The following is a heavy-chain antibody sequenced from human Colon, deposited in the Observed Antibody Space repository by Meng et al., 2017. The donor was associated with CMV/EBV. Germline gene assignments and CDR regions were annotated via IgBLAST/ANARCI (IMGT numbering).Heavy chain of an antibody. CDR2: LHPQSGAT. V-gene: IGHV1-2*06. CDR1: GYIFTDYC. J-gene: IGHJ4*02. Sequence: SGYIFTDYCLYWVRQAPGQGLEWMGRLHPQSGATKYAQRFQGRVSLTRDTSISTAYMELSSLTSDDTAVYYCARDPAPGISAAGHDYWGQGTLVTVSS. CDR3: ARDPAPGISAAGHDY. D-gene: IGHD6-13*01.